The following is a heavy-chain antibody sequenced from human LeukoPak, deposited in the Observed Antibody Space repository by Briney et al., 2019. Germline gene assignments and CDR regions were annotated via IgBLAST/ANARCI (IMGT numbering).Heavy chain of an antibody. V-gene: IGHV4-38-2*02. CDR1: AYSISSGYY. J-gene: IGHJ5*02. D-gene: IGHD6-19*01. Sequence: SETLSLTCTVSAYSISSGYYWGWIRQAPGKGLEWIGSIYHSGNTYYNPSLKSRVTISVDTSKNQFSLKLSSVTAADTAVYYCARGVSRVAVAGREEWFDPWGQGTLVTVSS. CDR3: ARGVSRVAVAGREEWFDP. CDR2: IYHSGNT.